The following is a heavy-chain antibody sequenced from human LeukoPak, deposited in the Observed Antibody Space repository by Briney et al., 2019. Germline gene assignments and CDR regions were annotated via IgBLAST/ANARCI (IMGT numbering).Heavy chain of an antibody. CDR2: ISSSSSYI. CDR3: ATYYYDSSGYYN. D-gene: IGHD3-22*01. Sequence: GGSLRLSCAASGFTFSSYSMTWVRQAPGKGLEWVSSISSSSSYIYYADSVKGRFTISRDNAKNSLYLQMNSLRAEDTAVCYCATYYYDSSGYYNWGQGTLVTVSS. J-gene: IGHJ4*02. V-gene: IGHV3-21*01. CDR1: GFTFSSYS.